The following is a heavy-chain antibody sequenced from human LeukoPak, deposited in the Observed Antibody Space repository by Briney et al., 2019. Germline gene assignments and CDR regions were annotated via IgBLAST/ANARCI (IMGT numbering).Heavy chain of an antibody. CDR2: VSGNGGRT. V-gene: IGHV3-23*01. D-gene: IGHD3-22*01. CDR3: AKHSYDSSGYYSIDY. CDR1: GFTFSNYA. Sequence: GGSLRLSCAASGFTFSNYAMNWVRQAPGKGLEWVSGVSGNGGRTDYADSVKGRFTISRDNSKNTLYLQMNSLRAEDTAVYYCAKHSYDSSGYYSIDYWGQGTLVTVFS. J-gene: IGHJ4*02.